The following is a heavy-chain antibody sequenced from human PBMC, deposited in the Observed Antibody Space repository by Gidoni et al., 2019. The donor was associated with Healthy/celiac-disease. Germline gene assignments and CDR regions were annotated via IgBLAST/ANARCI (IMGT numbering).Heavy chain of an antibody. V-gene: IGHV1-69*01. CDR1: GGTFSSYA. Sequence: QVQLVQSGAEVKKPGSSVKVSCKASGGTFSSYAISWVRQAPGQGLEWMGGIIPIFGTANYAQKFQGRVTITADESTSTAYMELSSLRSEDTAVYYCASRQDIVVVPADLMGMDVWGQGTTVTVSS. CDR3: ASRQDIVVVPADLMGMDV. D-gene: IGHD2-2*01. CDR2: IIPIFGTA. J-gene: IGHJ6*02.